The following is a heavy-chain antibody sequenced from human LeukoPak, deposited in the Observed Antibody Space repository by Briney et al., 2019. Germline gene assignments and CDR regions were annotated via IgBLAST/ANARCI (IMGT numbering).Heavy chain of an antibody. D-gene: IGHD6-13*01. J-gene: IGHJ4*02. CDR1: GFTFSNAW. CDR3: TTHRGYSSRPTFDY. Sequence: GGSLRLSCAASGFTFSNAWMSWVRQAPGKGLEWVGQIKAKTDGGTTDHAAPVKGRFTISRDDSMDTLYLHLSGLKTEDTAVYFCTTHRGYSSRPTFDYWGQGTLVTVSS. CDR2: IKAKTDGGTT. V-gene: IGHV3-15*01.